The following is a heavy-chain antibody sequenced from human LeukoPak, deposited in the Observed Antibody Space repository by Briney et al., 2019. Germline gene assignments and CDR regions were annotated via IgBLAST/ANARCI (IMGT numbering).Heavy chain of an antibody. CDR1: GFTFSSYS. J-gene: IGHJ4*02. CDR2: ISSSSSCI. D-gene: IGHD3-3*01. V-gene: IGHV3-21*01. CDR3: AHDFWSGYYTG. Sequence: GGSLRLSCAASGFTFSSYSMNWVRQAPGKGLEWVSSISSSSSCIYYADSVKGRFTISSDNAKNSLYLQMNSLRAEDTAVYYCAHDFWSGYYTGWGQGTLVTVSS.